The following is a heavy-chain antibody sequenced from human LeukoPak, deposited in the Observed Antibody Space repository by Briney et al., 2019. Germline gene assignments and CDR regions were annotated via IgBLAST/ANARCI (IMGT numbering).Heavy chain of an antibody. CDR1: GYTFTSYY. D-gene: IGHD3-3*01. CDR2: INPSGGST. J-gene: IGHJ4*02. V-gene: IGHV1-46*03. Sequence: ASVKVSCKASGYTFTSYYMHWVRQAPGQGLEWMGIINPSGGSTSYAQRFQGRVTMTRDTSTSTVYMELSSLRSEDTAVYYCARDSGVVITLAIEFDYWGQGTLVTVSS. CDR3: ARDSGVVITLAIEFDY.